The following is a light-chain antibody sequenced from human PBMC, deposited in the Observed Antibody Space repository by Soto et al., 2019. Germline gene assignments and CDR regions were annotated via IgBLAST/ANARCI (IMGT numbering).Light chain of an antibody. CDR2: KAS. V-gene: IGKV1-5*03. CDR3: QQYNSYSPLT. Sequence: DIQMTQSPSTLSAFVGDRVTITCRASQNIGAWLAWYQHKPGKAPKLLIYKASNLESGVPSRFSGSGSGTEFTLTISSLQPDDFATYYCQQYNSYSPLTFGGGTKVDIK. J-gene: IGKJ4*01. CDR1: QNIGAW.